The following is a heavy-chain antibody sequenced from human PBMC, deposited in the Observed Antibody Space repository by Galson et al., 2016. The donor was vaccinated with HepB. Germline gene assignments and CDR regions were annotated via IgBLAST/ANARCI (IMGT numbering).Heavy chain of an antibody. J-gene: IGHJ3*02. CDR1: GFSFGSYA. V-gene: IGHV3-30*18. Sequence: SLRLSCAASGFSFGSYAMHWVRQTPAKGLEWVAVISGDGTNKYYADSVKGRFTISRDNSKSTLYLQMSSLRADDTAEYSCAKKGYSSGKFDAFGIWGQGTVVTVSS. CDR2: ISGDGTNK. CDR3: AKKGYSSGKFDAFGI. D-gene: IGHD6-19*01.